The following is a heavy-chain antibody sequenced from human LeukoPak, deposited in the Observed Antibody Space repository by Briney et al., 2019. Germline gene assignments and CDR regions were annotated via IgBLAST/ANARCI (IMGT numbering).Heavy chain of an antibody. CDR1: GFTFGDYA. Sequence: GGSLRLSCTASGFTFGDYAMSWVRQAPGKGLVWVSRINSDESSTNYADSVKGRFTISRDNARNTLYLQMNSLRAEDTAVYYCARDLSEYGWFGELYYWGQGTLVTVSS. CDR3: ARDLSEYGWFGELYY. J-gene: IGHJ4*02. V-gene: IGHV3-74*01. CDR2: INSDESST. D-gene: IGHD3-10*01.